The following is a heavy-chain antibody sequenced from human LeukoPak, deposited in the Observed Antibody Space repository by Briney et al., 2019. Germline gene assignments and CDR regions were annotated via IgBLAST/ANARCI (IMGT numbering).Heavy chain of an antibody. D-gene: IGHD1-26*01. CDR3: GAKVGATYDY. CDR2: INSDGSST. Sequence: GGSLRLSCAASGFTFSSYWMHWVRQAPGKGLMWVSRINSDGSSTTYADSVKGRFSISRDNAKNTMYLQMNSLRAEDTAVYYCGAKVGATYDYRGQGTLVTVSS. J-gene: IGHJ4*02. CDR1: GFTFSSYW. V-gene: IGHV3-74*03.